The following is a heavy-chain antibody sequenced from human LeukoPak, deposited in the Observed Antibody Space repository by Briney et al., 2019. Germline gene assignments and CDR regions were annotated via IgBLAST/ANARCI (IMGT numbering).Heavy chain of an antibody. J-gene: IGHJ4*02. CDR3: GGSGSYYTPSYY. D-gene: IGHD3-10*01. V-gene: IGHV3-53*01. CDR1: DFPVSDNY. Sequence: GGSLRLSCATSDFPVSDNYMSWVRQAPGRGLEWVSVISNDGVTDYADSVKGRFTISRDDSNNTVFLQMSSLRPEDTAVYYCGGSGSYYTPSYYWGQGTLVTVSS. CDR2: ISNDGVT.